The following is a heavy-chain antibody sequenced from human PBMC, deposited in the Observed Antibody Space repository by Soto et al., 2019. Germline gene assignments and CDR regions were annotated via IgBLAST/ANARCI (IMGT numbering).Heavy chain of an antibody. D-gene: IGHD3-10*01. V-gene: IGHV4-39*01. CDR3: ARHAGGFGELPDNWFDP. J-gene: IGHJ5*02. Sequence: PSETLSLTCTVSGGSISRSSYYCGWIRQPPGKGLEWIGSIYYSGSTYYNPSLKSRVTISVDTSKNQFSLKLSSVTAADTAVYYCARHAGGFGELPDNWFDPWGQGTLVTVSS. CDR1: GGSISRSSYY. CDR2: IYYSGST.